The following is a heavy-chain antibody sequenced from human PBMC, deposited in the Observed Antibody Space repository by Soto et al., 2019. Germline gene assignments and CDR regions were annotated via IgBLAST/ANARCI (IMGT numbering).Heavy chain of an antibody. Sequence: EVQLVEAGGGLVQPGGSLRLSCAASGFTFSNYWMSWVRQAPEKGLEWVANINQDGSEKYHMESGKGRFTISRDNAKNSLYLQMSSLRAEDTAVYYCGTGVYHFDHWGQGTLVTVSS. CDR2: INQDGSEK. V-gene: IGHV3-7*01. D-gene: IGHD3-10*01. CDR1: GFTFSNYW. CDR3: GTGVYHFDH. J-gene: IGHJ4*02.